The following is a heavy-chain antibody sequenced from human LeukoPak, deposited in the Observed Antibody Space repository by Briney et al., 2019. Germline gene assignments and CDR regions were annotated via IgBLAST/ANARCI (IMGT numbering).Heavy chain of an antibody. CDR3: VRDGEGVAISVNYWFDP. J-gene: IGHJ5*02. CDR1: GFTFTSYD. V-gene: IGHV1-8*01. CDR2: MNPNNGNT. Sequence: GASVKVSCKASGFTFTSYDINWVRQAAGQGLERMGWMNPNNGNTGYAQKFQGRVTMTRDTTISTAYMELRSLRSEDTAVYYCVRDGEGVAISVNYWFDPWGQGTLVTVSS. D-gene: IGHD3-10*01.